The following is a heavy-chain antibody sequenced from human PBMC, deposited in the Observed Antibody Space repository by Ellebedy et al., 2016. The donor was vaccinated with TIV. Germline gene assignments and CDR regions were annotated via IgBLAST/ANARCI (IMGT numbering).Heavy chain of an antibody. CDR2: IWYDGSNK. J-gene: IGHJ4*02. CDR3: ARGRVRSSGWYFDY. CDR1: GFTFSSYG. D-gene: IGHD6-19*01. V-gene: IGHV3-30*19. Sequence: GGSLRLXXAASGFTFSSYGMHWVRQAPGKGLEWVAVIWYDGSNKYYADSVKGRFTISRDNSKNTLYLQMNSLRAEDTAVYYCARGRVRSSGWYFDYWGQGTLVTVSS.